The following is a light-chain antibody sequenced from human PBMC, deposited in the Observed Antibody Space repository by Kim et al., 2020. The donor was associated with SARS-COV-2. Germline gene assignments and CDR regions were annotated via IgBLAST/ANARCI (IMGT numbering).Light chain of an antibody. J-gene: IGKJ4*01. CDR3: QKYRSSQLT. CDR1: HDISKW. CDR2: SAS. V-gene: IGKV1-5*03. Sequence: DIQMTQSPSTLSASVGDTVTITCRASHDISKWLAWYQRSPGKAPKVLIYSASTLESGVPSRFTGSGSGTQFTLTISRLQPDDFATYNCQKYRSSQLTFGGGSKVGIK.